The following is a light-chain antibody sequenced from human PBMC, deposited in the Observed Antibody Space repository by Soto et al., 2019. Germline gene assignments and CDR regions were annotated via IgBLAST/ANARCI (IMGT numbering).Light chain of an antibody. CDR1: QGISNY. J-gene: IGKJ1*01. CDR2: AAS. Sequence: DIQMTQSPSSLSASVGDRVTITCRASQGISNYLAWYQQKPGKVPKLLIYAASTLQSGVPSRFSGSGSGTDFALPISRLQPEDVATYYCQKYNSAPWTFGQGTKVEIK. CDR3: QKYNSAPWT. V-gene: IGKV1-27*01.